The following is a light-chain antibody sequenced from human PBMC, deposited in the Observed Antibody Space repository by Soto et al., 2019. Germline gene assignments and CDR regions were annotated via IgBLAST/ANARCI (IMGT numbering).Light chain of an antibody. J-gene: IGKJ1*01. V-gene: IGKV3-20*01. Sequence: EIVLTQSPGTLSLSLGERATLSCRASQSVSSSYLAWYQQKPGQAPRLLIYGASSRATGIPDRFSGSGSGTDFTLTISRLEPEDFAVYYCQQYGSSLPWTFGQGTKVAIK. CDR2: GAS. CDR1: QSVSSSY. CDR3: QQYGSSLPWT.